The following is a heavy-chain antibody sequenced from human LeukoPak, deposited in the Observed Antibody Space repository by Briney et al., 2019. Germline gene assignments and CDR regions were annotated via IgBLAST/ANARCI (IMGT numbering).Heavy chain of an antibody. V-gene: IGHV3-30*02. CDR2: MQYDGTNK. CDR1: GFTFSSYG. D-gene: IGHD2/OR15-2a*01. CDR3: AKESGTTLDY. J-gene: IGHJ4*02. Sequence: GGSLRLSCAASGFTFSSYGMHWVRQAPGKGLEWVSFMQYDGTNKYYADSVKGRFTISRDNSKATLYLQMNSLRAEDTAVYYCAKESGTTLDYWGQGTLVTVSS.